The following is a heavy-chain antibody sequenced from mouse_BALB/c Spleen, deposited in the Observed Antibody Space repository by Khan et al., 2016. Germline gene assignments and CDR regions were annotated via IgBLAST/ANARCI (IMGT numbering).Heavy chain of an antibody. V-gene: IGHV3-2*02. CDR2: IRYSGDT. CDR1: GYSITSDYA. J-gene: IGHJ3*01. Sequence: EVQLQESGPGLVKSSQSLSLTCTVTGYSITSDYAWNWIRQFPGNKLEWMGYIRYSGDTSYNPSLKSRISISRDKSKNQFFLQLNSVTTEDTATYYCAGYPWFAYWGQGTLVTVSA. D-gene: IGHD2-2*01. CDR3: AGYPWFAY.